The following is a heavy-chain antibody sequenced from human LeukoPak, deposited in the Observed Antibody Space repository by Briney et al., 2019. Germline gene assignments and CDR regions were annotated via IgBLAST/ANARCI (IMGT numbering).Heavy chain of an antibody. CDR3: AKSCTEHLWFGEFLTS. Sequence: QAGGSLRLSCAASGFTFSNYDMSWVRQAPGKGLEWVSAISGTGDSTYYADSVTGRFSISRDNSKNTLYLQMNSLRAEDTAVYYCAKSCTEHLWFGEFLTSWGQGTLVTVSS. CDR2: ISGTGDST. CDR1: GFTFSNYD. J-gene: IGHJ5*02. D-gene: IGHD3-10*01. V-gene: IGHV3-23*01.